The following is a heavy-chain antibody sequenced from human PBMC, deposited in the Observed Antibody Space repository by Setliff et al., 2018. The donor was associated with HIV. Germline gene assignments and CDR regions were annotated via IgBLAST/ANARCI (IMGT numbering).Heavy chain of an antibody. J-gene: IGHJ4*02. V-gene: IGHV4-28*01. D-gene: IGHD3-22*01. CDR1: GGSISTSNW. CDR2: IYYSGST. Sequence: SETLSLTCTVSGGSISTSNWWGWIRQTPGKGLEWIGYIYYSGSTNYNPSLKSRVTMSLDTSKNQFSLRLTSVTAADTTVYLCARLRITRMMMLNYFDYWGQGTLVTVSS. CDR3: ARLRITRMMMLNYFDY.